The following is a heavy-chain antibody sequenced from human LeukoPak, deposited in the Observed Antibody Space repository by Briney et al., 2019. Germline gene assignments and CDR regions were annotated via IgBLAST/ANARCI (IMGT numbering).Heavy chain of an antibody. D-gene: IGHD2-2*01. V-gene: IGHV4-34*01. Sequence: PSETLSLTCAVYGGSFSVYYWSWIRHPPGKGLEWIGEINHSGSTNYNPPLKSRVTISVDTSKNQFSLNLSSVTAADTAVHDSSGGREVVVPAAYDQWGQGTRVSISS. CDR3: SGGREVVVPAAYDQ. J-gene: IGHJ4*02. CDR2: INHSGST. CDR1: GGSFSVYY.